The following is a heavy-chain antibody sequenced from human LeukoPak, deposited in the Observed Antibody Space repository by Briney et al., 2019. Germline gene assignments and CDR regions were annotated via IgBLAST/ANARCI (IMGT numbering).Heavy chain of an antibody. CDR2: ISSSSSYI. D-gene: IGHD1-26*01. J-gene: IGHJ5*02. Sequence: GGSPRLSCAGSGFTFSSYSMNWVRQAPGKGLEWVSSISSSSSYIYYADSVKGRFTISRDNAKNSLYLQMNSLRAEDTAVYYCARDRVLGATTANWFDPWGQGTLVTVSS. V-gene: IGHV3-21*01. CDR3: ARDRVLGATTANWFDP. CDR1: GFTFSSYS.